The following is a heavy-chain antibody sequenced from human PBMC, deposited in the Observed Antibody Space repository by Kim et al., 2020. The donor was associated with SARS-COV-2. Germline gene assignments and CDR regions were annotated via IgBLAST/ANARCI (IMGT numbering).Heavy chain of an antibody. D-gene: IGHD3-22*01. CDR1: LFPFLISF. CDR3: AKVHYYYDSSGYCDY. J-gene: IGHJ4*01. Sequence: SLLLSFFSSLFPFLISFLPFFLPAPCKGLEWVAIIWYNGSNKYYADSLKGRFTISRDNSKNTLSLQMNSLRAEDTAVYYCAKVHYYYDSSGYCDYWG. V-gene: IGHV3-33*06. CDR2: IWYNGSNK.